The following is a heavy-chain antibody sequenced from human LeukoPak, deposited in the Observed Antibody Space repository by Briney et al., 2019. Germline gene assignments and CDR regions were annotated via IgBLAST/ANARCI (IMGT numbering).Heavy chain of an antibody. CDR3: AREGMNYYDSSGWFDY. CDR1: GFTFSSYW. CDR2: IKQDGSEK. Sequence: GGSLRLSCAASGFTFSSYWMSWVRQAPGKGLEWVANIKQDGSEKYYVDSVKGRFTISRDNSKNTLYLQMNSLRAEDTAVYYCAREGMNYYDSSGWFDYWGQGTLVTVSS. V-gene: IGHV3-7*01. J-gene: IGHJ4*02. D-gene: IGHD3-22*01.